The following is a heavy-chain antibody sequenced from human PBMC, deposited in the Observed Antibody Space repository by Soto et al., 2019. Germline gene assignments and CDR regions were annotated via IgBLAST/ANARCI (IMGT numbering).Heavy chain of an antibody. V-gene: IGHV3-21*01. D-gene: IGHD5-12*01. Sequence: PGGSLRLSCAASGFTFSSYSMNWVRQAPGKGLEWVSSISSSSSYIYYADSVKGRFTISRDNAKNSLYLQMNSLRAEDTAVYYCASGVRGYSWVAPAFDIWGQGTMVTVSS. CDR1: GFTFSSYS. CDR2: ISSSSSYI. J-gene: IGHJ3*02. CDR3: ASGVRGYSWVAPAFDI.